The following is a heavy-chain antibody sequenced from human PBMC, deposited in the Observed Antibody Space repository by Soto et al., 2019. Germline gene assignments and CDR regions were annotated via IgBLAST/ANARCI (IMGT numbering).Heavy chain of an antibody. J-gene: IGHJ4*02. V-gene: IGHV3-23*01. CDR1: GFPFTGCA. CDR3: ANSRVSMVRGLIIIPNN. D-gene: IGHD3-10*01. CDR2: ISGHGDAT. Sequence: VQLLESGGGLVQPGGSLRLSCAASGFPFTGCAMSWVRQAPGKGLEWVSAISGHGDATFYADSVKGRFTISRDNSKNTLYLHMNSLRAEDTALYYCANSRVSMVRGLIIIPNNWGQGTLVTVSS.